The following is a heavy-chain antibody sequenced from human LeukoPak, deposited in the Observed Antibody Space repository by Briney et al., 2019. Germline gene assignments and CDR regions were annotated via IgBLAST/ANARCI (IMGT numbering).Heavy chain of an antibody. D-gene: IGHD6-13*01. CDR2: IIPILGIA. V-gene: IGHV1-69*04. J-gene: IGHJ4*02. CDR3: ARDQSGGAAAEFDY. CDR1: GGTFSSYT. Sequence: SVKVSCKASGGTFSSYTISWVRQAPGQGLEWMGRIIPILGIANYAQKFQGRVTITADESTSTAYMELSGLRSEDTAVYYCARDQSGGAAAEFDYWGQGTLVTVSS.